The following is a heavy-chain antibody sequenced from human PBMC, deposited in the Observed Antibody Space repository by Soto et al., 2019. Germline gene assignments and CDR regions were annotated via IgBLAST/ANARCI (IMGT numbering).Heavy chain of an antibody. Sequence: SETLSLTCAVYGGSFSGYYWSWIRQPPGKGLEWIGEINHSGSTNYNPSLKSRVTISVDTSKNPFSLKLSSVTAADTAVYYCARGRGPNYYYYYMDVWGKGTTVTVSS. CDR3: ARGRGPNYYYYYMDV. CDR1: GGSFSGYY. J-gene: IGHJ6*03. CDR2: INHSGST. V-gene: IGHV4-34*01.